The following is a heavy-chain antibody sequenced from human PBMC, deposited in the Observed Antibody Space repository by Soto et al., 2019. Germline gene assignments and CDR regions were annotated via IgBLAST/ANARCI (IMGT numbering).Heavy chain of an antibody. J-gene: IGHJ4*02. CDR1: GYTFSGFY. CDR2: INPNSGGT. V-gene: IGHV1-2*02. CDR3: ASAAVTGTAGLDF. Sequence: ASVKVSCKASGYTFSGFYMHWVRQDPGQGLEWMGWINPNSGGTKYAEKFQGRVTMTRDTSISTAYMELSRLTSYDTAVYYCASAAVTGTAGLDFWGQGTQVTVSS. D-gene: IGHD6-19*01.